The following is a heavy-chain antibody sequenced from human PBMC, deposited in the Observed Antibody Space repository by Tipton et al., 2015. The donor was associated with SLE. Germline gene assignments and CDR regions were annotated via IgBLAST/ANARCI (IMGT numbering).Heavy chain of an antibody. J-gene: IGHJ4*02. V-gene: IGHV4-59*01. D-gene: IGHD4-17*01. Sequence: TLSLTCTVSGASIDNDYWNWFRQPPGKGPEWIGHIYYSGYTNYNPSLRGRVTISKDMSNNHISLKLTSVTAADTAMYYCARDLGDFYGDQYYFDYWGQGTLVTVSS. CDR1: GASIDNDY. CDR3: ARDLGDFYGDQYYFDY. CDR2: IYYSGYT.